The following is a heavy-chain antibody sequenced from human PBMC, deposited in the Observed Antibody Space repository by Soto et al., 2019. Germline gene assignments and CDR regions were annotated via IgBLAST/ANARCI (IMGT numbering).Heavy chain of an antibody. CDR3: AGAYNSNWYNWLDL. CDR1: GGNFSSNG. CDR2: IIPTFGTT. Sequence: SVKVSCKAPGGNFSSNGIRWVRQAPGQGLELMGGIIPTFGTTNYAHKFRGRVTITADESTGTAYMELSSLRSDDTAVYYCAGAYNSNWYNWLDLWGQGTLVTVSS. J-gene: IGHJ5*02. V-gene: IGHV1-69*13. D-gene: IGHD1-1*01.